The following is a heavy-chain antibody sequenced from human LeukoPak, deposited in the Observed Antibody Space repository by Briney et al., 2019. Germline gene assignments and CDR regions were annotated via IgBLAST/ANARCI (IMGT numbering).Heavy chain of an antibody. Sequence: ASVKLSCRASGYTFTNYYMHWVRQAPGQGLEWVGLLNPSGGSTSYAQRLQGRVTMTRDMSTSTVYMELSSLRSEDTAMYYCARCGRVGSGWHGYHYWGQGTLVTVSS. CDR3: ARCGRVGSGWHGYHY. CDR1: GYTFTNYY. D-gene: IGHD6-19*01. J-gene: IGHJ4*02. V-gene: IGHV1-46*04. CDR2: LNPSGGST.